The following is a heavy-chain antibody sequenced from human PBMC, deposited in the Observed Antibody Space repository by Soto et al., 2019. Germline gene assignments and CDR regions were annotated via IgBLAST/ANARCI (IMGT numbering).Heavy chain of an antibody. CDR1: GFTFSSYE. CDR2: ISSSGTTI. Sequence: GSLRLSCAASGFTFSSYEMNWARQAPGKGLEWVSYISSSGTTIYNADSVKGRFTISRDNAKNSLYLQVNSLRAEDTAVYYCAREGPNDAFDIWGQGTVVTVSS. CDR3: AREGPNDAFDI. V-gene: IGHV3-48*03. J-gene: IGHJ3*02.